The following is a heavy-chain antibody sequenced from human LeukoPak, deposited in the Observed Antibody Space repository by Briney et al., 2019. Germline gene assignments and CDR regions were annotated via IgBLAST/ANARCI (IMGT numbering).Heavy chain of an antibody. J-gene: IGHJ4*02. CDR1: GYTFTNYY. V-gene: IGHV1-46*01. Sequence: ASVKVSCKASGYTFTNYYIHWVRQAPGQGPEWMGIINPNSGSTNYAQKFQDRLTMTRDTSTSTVYMELSSLRSEDTAVYYCATDPPYYYDSCYNFDYWGQGTLVTVSS. CDR2: INPNSGST. D-gene: IGHD3-22*01. CDR3: ATDPPYYYDSCYNFDY.